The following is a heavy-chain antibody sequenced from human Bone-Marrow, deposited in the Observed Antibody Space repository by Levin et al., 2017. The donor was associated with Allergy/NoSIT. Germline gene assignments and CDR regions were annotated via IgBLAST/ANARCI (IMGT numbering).Heavy chain of an antibody. J-gene: IGHJ4*01. CDR1: GGTFDTFA. CDR3: TASLHYYDTSGSDF. V-gene: IGHV1-69*05. CDR2: TIPMFGSS. Sequence: SVKVSCEASGGTFDTFAFNWVRQAPGQGLEWMGQTIPMFGSSKYAQKFQGRVTLTTDKSTSSSYMELSTLTSDDTAVYYCTASLHYYDTSGSDFWGHGTLVTVS. D-gene: IGHD3-22*01.